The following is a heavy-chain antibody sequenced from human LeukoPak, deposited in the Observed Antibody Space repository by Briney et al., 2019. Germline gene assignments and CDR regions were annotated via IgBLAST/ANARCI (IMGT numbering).Heavy chain of an antibody. CDR1: TFTKAW. J-gene: IGHJ4*02. CDR2: VKNRGDGMAT. D-gene: IGHD3-16*01. Sequence: GVSLRLSCVLSTFTKAWMNWVRQAPGKGLEWVGRVKNRGDGMATDYAAPEKGRFIISRDDSKKTVYLQMDSLKTEDTAVYFCTTEYFGGFEYWGQGTLVTVSS. CDR3: TTEYFGGFEY. V-gene: IGHV3-15*07.